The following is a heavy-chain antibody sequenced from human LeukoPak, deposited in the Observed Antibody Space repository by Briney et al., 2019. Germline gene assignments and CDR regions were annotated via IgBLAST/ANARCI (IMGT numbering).Heavy chain of an antibody. V-gene: IGHV4-39*01. J-gene: IGHJ4*02. CDR3: ARRGGGYDGRDY. D-gene: IGHD5-12*01. CDR1: GGSISSSSYY. CDR2: IYYSGSA. Sequence: SETLSLTCTVSGGSISSSSYYWGWIRQPPGKGLEWIGSIYYSGSAYYNPCLKSRVTISVDTSKNQFSLKLSSVTAADTAVYYCARRGGGYDGRDYWGQGTLVTVSS.